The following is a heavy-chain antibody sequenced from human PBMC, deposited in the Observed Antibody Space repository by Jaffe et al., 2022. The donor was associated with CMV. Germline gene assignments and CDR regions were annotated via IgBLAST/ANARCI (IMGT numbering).Heavy chain of an antibody. CDR3: ARGVAAAGLFFKARGRYLGY. Sequence: QVQLQQWGAGLLKPSETLSLTCAVYGESFSGYYWTWIRQPPGKGLEWIGEVNHSGSTNYNPSLKSRVTISVDTSKNQFSLKLSSVTAADTAVYYCARGVAAAGLFFKARGRYLGYWSQGTLVTVSS. V-gene: IGHV4-34*02. D-gene: IGHD6-13*01. CDR2: VNHSGST. J-gene: IGHJ4*02. CDR1: GESFSGYY.